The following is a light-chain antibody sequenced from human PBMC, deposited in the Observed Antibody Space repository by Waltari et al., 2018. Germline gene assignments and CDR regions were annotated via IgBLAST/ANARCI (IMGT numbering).Light chain of an antibody. V-gene: IGKV1-39*01. J-gene: IGKJ5*01. CDR2: AAS. CDR1: QSISSY. Sequence: DIQMTQSPSSLSASVGDRVTITCRASQSISSYLNWYQQKPGKAPKLLIYAASSLQSGVPSRFSGSGSGTDFTLTISMLQPEDFATYYCQHSYSTPITFGQGTRLEIK. CDR3: QHSYSTPIT.